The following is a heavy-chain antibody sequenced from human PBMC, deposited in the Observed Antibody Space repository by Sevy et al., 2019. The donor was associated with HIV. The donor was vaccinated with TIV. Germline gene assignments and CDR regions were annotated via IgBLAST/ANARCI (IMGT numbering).Heavy chain of an antibody. CDR3: AGENARGRGYS. Sequence: SETLSLTCTVSGGSITSLYWNWIRQPPGKGLVWIANIYYNGHINYNPSLKSQVTLSLDTSKNQHSLRLSSVTAAYTAMYYCAGENARGRGYSWGQGTLVTVSS. V-gene: IGHV4-59*08. CDR2: IYYNGHI. CDR1: GGSITSLY. J-gene: IGHJ4*02. D-gene: IGHD3-3*02.